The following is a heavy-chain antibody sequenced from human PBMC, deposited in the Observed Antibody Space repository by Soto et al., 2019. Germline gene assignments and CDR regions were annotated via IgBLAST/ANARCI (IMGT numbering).Heavy chain of an antibody. Sequence: PGGSLRLSCAASGFTFSNYWMHWVRQAPGRGLVWVSHIDSGGSTTTYADSVEGRFTISRDNAKNTLYLQMNSLRAEDTAVYYCAREGYYDSGGYYYGAFDIGGQGTMVTVSS. CDR3: AREGYYDSGGYYYGAFDI. V-gene: IGHV3-74*01. D-gene: IGHD3-22*01. CDR2: IDSGGSTT. CDR1: GFTFSNYW. J-gene: IGHJ3*02.